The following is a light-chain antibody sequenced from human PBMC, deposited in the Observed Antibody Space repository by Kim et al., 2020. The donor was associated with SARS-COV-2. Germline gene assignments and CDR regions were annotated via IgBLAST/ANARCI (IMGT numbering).Light chain of an antibody. CDR2: KTS. CDR1: QSISTW. CDR3: QRYNTSPWT. V-gene: IGKV1-5*03. J-gene: IGKJ1*01. Sequence: DIQMTQSPSTLSASIGETVTITCRASQSISTWLAWYQQKPGRAPKLLIHKTSSLEPGVSSRFSGSGSGTEFTLTISSLQPDDFATYFCQRYNTSPWTFGQGTKVDI.